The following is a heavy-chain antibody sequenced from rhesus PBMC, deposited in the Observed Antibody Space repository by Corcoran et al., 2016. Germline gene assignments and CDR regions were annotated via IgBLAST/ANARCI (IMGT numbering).Heavy chain of an antibody. CDR2: IYAGGGST. Sequence: QVQLQESGPGLVKPSETLPLTCAVSGASIRNKYWSWIRQAPGKGLEWIGRIYAGGGSTDYNPYLKSRVTISIDTYKKHFSLNLTSVTAADTAVYYCARPSGQLVLHYWGQGVLVTVSS. V-gene: IGHV4S2*01. D-gene: IGHD6-13*01. CDR1: GASIRNKY. CDR3: ARPSGQLVLHY. J-gene: IGHJ4*01.